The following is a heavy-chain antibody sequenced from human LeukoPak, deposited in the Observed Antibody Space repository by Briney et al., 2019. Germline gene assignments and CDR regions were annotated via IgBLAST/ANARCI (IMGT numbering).Heavy chain of an antibody. CDR2: VSAYDGNT. CDR3: AKRGGTGDSGSYYFDY. J-gene: IGHJ4*02. CDR1: GYTFTNSG. Sequence: ASVKVSCKASGYTFTNSGISWVRQAPGQGLEWMGWVSAYDGNTNYAQKLQGRLTMTTDRSTSTAYMELRSLRSDDTAMYYCAKRGGTGDSGSYYFDYWGQGTLVTVSS. D-gene: IGHD6-19*01. V-gene: IGHV1-18*01.